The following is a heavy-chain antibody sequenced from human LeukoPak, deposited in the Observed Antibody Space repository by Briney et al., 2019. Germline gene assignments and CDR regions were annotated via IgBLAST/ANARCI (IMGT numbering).Heavy chain of an antibody. V-gene: IGHV3-21*04. Sequence: PGGPLRLSCAASGFTFNRYSMNWVRQAPGKGLEWVSSISSSSSYIYYADSVKGRFTISRDNSKNTLYLQMNSLRSEDTAVYYCARTYYYDSSDRHPLFDYWGQGTLVTVSS. CDR2: ISSSSSYI. CDR1: GFTFNRYS. J-gene: IGHJ4*02. D-gene: IGHD3-22*01. CDR3: ARTYYYDSSDRHPLFDY.